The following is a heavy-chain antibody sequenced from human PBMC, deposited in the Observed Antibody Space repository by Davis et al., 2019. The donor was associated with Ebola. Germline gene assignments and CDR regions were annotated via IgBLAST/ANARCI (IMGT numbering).Heavy chain of an antibody. J-gene: IGHJ6*03. CDR2: ISRSGST. CDR3: ARGPPSKIYYYYMDV. CDR1: GGSFSGNY. Sequence: PSETLSLTCSVYGGSFSGNYWSWIRQPPGKGLEWIGEISRSGSTNYNPSLKSRVTISIDTSKNQFSLKLSSVTAADTAVYYCARGPPSKIYYYYMDVWGKGTTVTVSS. V-gene: IGHV4-34*01. D-gene: IGHD2-2*01.